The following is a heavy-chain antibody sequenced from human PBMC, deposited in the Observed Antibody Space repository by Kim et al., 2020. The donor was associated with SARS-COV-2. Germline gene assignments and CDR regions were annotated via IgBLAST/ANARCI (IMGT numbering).Heavy chain of an antibody. CDR3: ASGIAAAEGNY. CDR2: ISYDGSNK. Sequence: GGSLRLSCAASGFTFSSYAMHWVRQAPGKGLEWVAVISYDGSNKYYADSVKGRFTISRDNSKNTLYLQMNSLRAEDMAVYYCASGIAAAEGNYWGQGTLV. CDR1: GFTFSSYA. V-gene: IGHV3-30*04. J-gene: IGHJ4*02. D-gene: IGHD6-13*01.